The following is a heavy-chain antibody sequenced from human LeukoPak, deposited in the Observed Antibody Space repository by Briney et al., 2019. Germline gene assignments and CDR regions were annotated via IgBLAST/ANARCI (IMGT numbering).Heavy chain of an antibody. V-gene: IGHV3-23*01. J-gene: IGHJ4*02. CDR2: IRGSGGSA. D-gene: IGHD6-19*01. Sequence: GGSLRLSCAASGYTLSSYAMNWVRQAPGKGLEWVSTIRGSGGSAYYADSVEGRFTISRDNSKNTLYLQISSLRAEDTAVYYCARDAISGWYGKYFDYWGQGTLVTGSS. CDR1: GYTLSSYA. CDR3: ARDAISGWYGKYFDY.